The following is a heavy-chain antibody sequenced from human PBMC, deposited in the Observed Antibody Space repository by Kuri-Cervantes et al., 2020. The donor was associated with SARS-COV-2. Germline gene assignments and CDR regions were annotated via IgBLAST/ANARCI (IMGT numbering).Heavy chain of an antibody. CDR1: GGTFSSYA. J-gene: IGHJ2*01. D-gene: IGHD4-17*01. CDR3: ARGLRRRYFDL. V-gene: IGHV1-8*02. Sequence: ASVKVSCKASGGTFSSYAISWVRQAPGQGLEWMGWISAYNGNTNYAQKFQGRVTMTRNTSISTAYMELSSLRSEDTAVYYCARGLRRRYFDLWGRDTLVTVSS. CDR2: ISAYNGNT.